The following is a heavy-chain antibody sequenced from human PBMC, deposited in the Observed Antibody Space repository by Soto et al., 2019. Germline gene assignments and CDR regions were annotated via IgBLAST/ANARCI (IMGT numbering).Heavy chain of an antibody. CDR3: GRGQTVGVTAPDS. Sequence: EVPLVASGGGLIQPGGSLRLSCAASGFSVSSKYMRWFRQAPGKGLEWVSVFYTDGRTFYAASVKGRFTISRDNSENTIYLQMNCLRAEDTAVYYWGRGQTVGVTAPDSWGQGTLVTVSS. CDR1: GFSVSSKY. J-gene: IGHJ4*02. CDR2: FYTDGRT. V-gene: IGHV3-53*01. D-gene: IGHD1-26*01.